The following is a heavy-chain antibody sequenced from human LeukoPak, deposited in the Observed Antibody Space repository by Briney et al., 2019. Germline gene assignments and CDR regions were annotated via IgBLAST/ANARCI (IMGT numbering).Heavy chain of an antibody. V-gene: IGHV1-8*01. CDR2: MNPNSGNT. J-gene: IGHJ4*02. D-gene: IGHD6-6*01. CDR3: ARGILGLAARRGKMLRPYYFDY. CDR1: GYTFTSYD. Sequence: GASVKVSCKASGYTFTSYDINWVRQATGQGLEWMGWMNPNSGNTGYAQKFQGRVTMTRNTSISTAHMELSSLRSEDTAVYYCARGILGLAARRGKMLRPYYFDYWGQGTLVTVSS.